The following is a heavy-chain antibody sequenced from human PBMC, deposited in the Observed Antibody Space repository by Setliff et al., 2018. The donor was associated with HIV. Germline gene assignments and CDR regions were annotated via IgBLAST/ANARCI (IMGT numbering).Heavy chain of an antibody. CDR2: IYHSGTT. J-gene: IGHJ4*02. CDR1: GGSISTNNW. Sequence: SETLSLTCAVSGGSISTNNWWTWVRQSPGKGLEWIGDIYHSGTTNYNPSFKSRVTISLDKSNNQISLNLSSATAADTAVYYCARHTVFVRYFDHWGQGMLVTVSS. V-gene: IGHV4-4*02. CDR3: ARHTVFVRYFDH. D-gene: IGHD2-2*02.